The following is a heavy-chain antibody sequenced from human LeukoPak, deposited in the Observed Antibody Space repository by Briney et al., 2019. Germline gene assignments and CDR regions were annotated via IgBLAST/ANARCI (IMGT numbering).Heavy chain of an antibody. Sequence: PGGSLRLSCAASGFTFSDDEMNWVRQAPGPGLEWVSYISTSGSITYYADSVKGRFTISRDNARNSLYLQMNSLRAEDTAAYYCAKDGTTVTTNYYYGMDVWGQGTTVTVSS. CDR1: GFTFSDDE. D-gene: IGHD4-17*01. CDR3: AKDGTTVTTNYYYGMDV. J-gene: IGHJ6*02. V-gene: IGHV3-48*03. CDR2: ISTSGSIT.